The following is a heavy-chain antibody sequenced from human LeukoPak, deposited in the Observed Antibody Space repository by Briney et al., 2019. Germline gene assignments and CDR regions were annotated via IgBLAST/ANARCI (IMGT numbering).Heavy chain of an antibody. J-gene: IGHJ4*02. CDR2: SSYSGSS. CDR1: GGSIGTNY. D-gene: IGHD6-13*01. Sequence: SETLSLTCSVSGGSIGTNYWSWIRQVPRKGLEWIGYSSYSGSSNYNPSLKSRVTIPVDTSKTQFSLYLNSVTAADTAVYYCARSDTHHIHSSSWHFDYWGQGTLVTVSS. V-gene: IGHV4-59*01. CDR3: ARSDTHHIHSSSWHFDY.